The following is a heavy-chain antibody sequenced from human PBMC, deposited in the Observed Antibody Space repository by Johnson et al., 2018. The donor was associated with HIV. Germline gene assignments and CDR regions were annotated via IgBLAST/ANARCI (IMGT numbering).Heavy chain of an antibody. D-gene: IGHD3-16*01. CDR3: AREALPRGLQSSFGGAFDI. Sequence: VQLMESGGGLVQPGRSLRLSCVASGFTFDDYGMHWVRQAPGKGLEWVSVIYTGGTTHYADSVKGRFTVSRDSSKNTLYLQMNSLRAEDTAVYYCAREALPRGLQSSFGGAFDIWGQGTMVTVSS. CDR2: IYTGGTT. V-gene: IGHV3-66*01. CDR1: GFTFDDYG. J-gene: IGHJ3*02.